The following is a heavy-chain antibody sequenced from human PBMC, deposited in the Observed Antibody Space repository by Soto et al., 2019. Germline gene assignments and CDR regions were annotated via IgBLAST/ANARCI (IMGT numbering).Heavy chain of an antibody. CDR2: INPSGGST. V-gene: IGHV1-46*01. CDR3: ARDGGWLQSRMTLAY. Sequence: QVQLVQSGAEVKKPGASVKVSCKASGYTFTSYYMHWVRQAPGQGLEWMGIINPSGGSTSYAQKFQGRVTMTRDTSTSTVYRELSSLRSEDMAVYYCARDGGWLQSRMTLAYWGQGTLVTVSS. CDR1: GYTFTSYY. D-gene: IGHD3-16*01. J-gene: IGHJ4*02.